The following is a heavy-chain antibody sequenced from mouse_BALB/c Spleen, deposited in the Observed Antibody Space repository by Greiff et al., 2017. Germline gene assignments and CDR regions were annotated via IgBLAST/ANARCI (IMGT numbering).Heavy chain of an antibody. CDR1: GYTFTSYW. V-gene: IGHV1-5*01. CDR2: IYPGNSDT. Sequence: EVQLQQSGTVLARPGASVKMSCKASGYTFTSYWMHWVKQRPGQGLEWIGAIYPGNSDTSYNQKFKGKAKLTAVTSTSTAYMELSSLTNEDSAVDYCTYYGSPYYFDYWGQGTTRTVSS. J-gene: IGHJ2*01. CDR3: TYYGSPYYFDY. D-gene: IGHD1-1*01.